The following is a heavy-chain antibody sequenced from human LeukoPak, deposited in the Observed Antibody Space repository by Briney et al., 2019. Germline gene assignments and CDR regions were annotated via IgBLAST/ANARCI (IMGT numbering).Heavy chain of an antibody. D-gene: IGHD2-8*01. CDR3: AKDINGTKGYSYYMDV. CDR2: ISSSSTTI. V-gene: IGHV3-48*01. CDR1: GFTFSSYS. J-gene: IGHJ6*03. Sequence: GGSLRLSCAASGFTFSSYSMNWVRQAPGKGLEWVSYISSSSTTIYYADSVKGRFTISRDNDKNSLYLQMNSLRAEDTALYYCAKDINGTKGYSYYMDVWGKGTTVTVSS.